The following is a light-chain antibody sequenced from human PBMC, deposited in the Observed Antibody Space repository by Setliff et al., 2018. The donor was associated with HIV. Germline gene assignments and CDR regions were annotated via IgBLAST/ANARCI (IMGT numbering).Light chain of an antibody. V-gene: IGLV2-23*02. Sequence: QSALTQPASVSGSPGQSITISCTGTSSDVGSYNLVSWYQQHPGKAPKLMIYQVTKRPSGVSNRFSGSKSGNTASLTISGLQAEDEADYYCCSYAGSSTFEVFGTGTKSPS. CDR3: CSYAGSSTFEV. J-gene: IGLJ1*01. CDR2: QVT. CDR1: SSDVGSYNL.